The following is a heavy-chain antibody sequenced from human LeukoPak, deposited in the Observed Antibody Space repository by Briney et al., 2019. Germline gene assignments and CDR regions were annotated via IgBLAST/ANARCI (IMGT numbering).Heavy chain of an antibody. CDR3: ARGDCSSTSCYLVY. Sequence: GGSLRLSCAASGFTFSSYGMHWVRQAPGKGLEWVTFIRYDGSNKYYADSVKGRFTISRDNSKNTLYLQMNSLRAEDTAVYYCARGDCSSTSCYLVYWGQGTLVTVSS. CDR1: GFTFSSYG. J-gene: IGHJ4*02. D-gene: IGHD2-2*01. V-gene: IGHV3-30*02. CDR2: IRYDGSNK.